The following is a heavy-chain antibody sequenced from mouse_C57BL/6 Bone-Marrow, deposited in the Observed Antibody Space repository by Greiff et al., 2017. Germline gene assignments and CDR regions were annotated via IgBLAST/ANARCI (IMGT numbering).Heavy chain of an antibody. CDR3: ARQGVYYGMDY. J-gene: IGHJ4*01. CDR2: ISSGGSYT. V-gene: IGHV5-6*02. Sequence: DVMLVESGGDLVKPGGSLKLSCAASGFTFSSYGMSWVRQTPDKRLEWVATISSGGSYTYYPDSVKGRVTISRDNAKNTLYLQMSSLKSEDTAMYYCARQGVYYGMDYWGQGTSVTVSS. CDR1: GFTFSSYG.